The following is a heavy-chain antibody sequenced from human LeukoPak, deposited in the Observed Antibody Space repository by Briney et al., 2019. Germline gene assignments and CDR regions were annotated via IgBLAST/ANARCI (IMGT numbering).Heavy chain of an antibody. V-gene: IGHV4-34*01. CDR3: ARDRLRDFDY. Sequence: PSETLSLTCAVYGGSFSGYYWSWIRQPPGKGLEWIGEINHSGSTNYNPSLKSRVTISVDTSKNQFSLRLSSVTAADTAVYYCARDRLRDFDYWGQGTLVTVSS. CDR1: GGSFSGYY. CDR2: INHSGST. D-gene: IGHD3-22*01. J-gene: IGHJ4*02.